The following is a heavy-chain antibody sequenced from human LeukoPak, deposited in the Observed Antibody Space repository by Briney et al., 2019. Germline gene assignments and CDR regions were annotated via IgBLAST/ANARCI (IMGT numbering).Heavy chain of an antibody. CDR3: ARGVTAIWGGFDI. J-gene: IGHJ3*02. V-gene: IGHV4-30-4*01. CDR2: IYYSGIT. D-gene: IGHD2-21*02. Sequence: SETLSLTCTVSGGSISSGDYYWSWIRQPPGKGLEWIGYIYYSGITYYNPSLKSRVTISVDTSKNQFPLKLSSVTAADTAVYYCARGVTAIWGGFDIWGQGTMVTVSS. CDR1: GGSISSGDYY.